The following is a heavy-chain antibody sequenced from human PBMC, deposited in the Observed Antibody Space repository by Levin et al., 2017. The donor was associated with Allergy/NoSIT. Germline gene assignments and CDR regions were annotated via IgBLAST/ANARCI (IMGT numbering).Heavy chain of an antibody. CDR1: GFTFGDYA. CDR3: TRDIAARHWFDP. J-gene: IGHJ5*02. D-gene: IGHD6-6*01. V-gene: IGHV3-49*03. CDR2: LRSIRHGGTS. Sequence: GGSLRLSCPASGFTFGDYAMSWFRQAPGKGLEWVAFLRSIRHGGTSEYAASVKGRFIISRDDSKSIAYLQMNSLKIEDTAMYYCTRDIAARHWFDPWGQGTQVTVSS.